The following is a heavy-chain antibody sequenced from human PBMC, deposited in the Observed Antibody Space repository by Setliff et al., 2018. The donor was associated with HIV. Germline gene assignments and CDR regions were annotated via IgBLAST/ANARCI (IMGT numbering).Heavy chain of an antibody. J-gene: IGHJ4*02. CDR2: INHSGST. CDR1: GGSFSGYY. CDR3: ARHRKDDYFLTAYFDF. D-gene: IGHD4-17*01. V-gene: IGHV4-34*01. Sequence: SETLSLTCAVYGGSFSGYYWSWIRQSPGKGLEWIGEINHSGSTNYNPSLKSRVTISVDTSKNQFSLTLTSVTATDTAVYYCARHRKDDYFLTAYFDFWGQGAPVTVSS.